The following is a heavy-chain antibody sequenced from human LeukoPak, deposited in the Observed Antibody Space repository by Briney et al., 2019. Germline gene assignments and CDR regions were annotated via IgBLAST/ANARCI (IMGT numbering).Heavy chain of an antibody. CDR2: IYYSGST. CDR3: ARGKAGHSY. V-gene: IGHV4-59*08. D-gene: IGHD6-13*01. CDR1: GGSISSYY. J-gene: IGHJ4*02. Sequence: SETLSLTCTVSGGSISSYYWSWIRQPPGKGLEWIGYIYYSGSTNYNPSLKSRVTISVDTSKNQFSLKLSSVTAADTAVYYCARGKAGHSYWGQGTLVTVSS.